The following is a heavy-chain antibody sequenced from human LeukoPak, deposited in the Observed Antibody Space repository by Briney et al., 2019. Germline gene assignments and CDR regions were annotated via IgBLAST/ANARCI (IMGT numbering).Heavy chain of an antibody. CDR2: ISSSSSYI. CDR1: GFTFSSYS. V-gene: IGHV3-21*01. J-gene: IGHJ4*02. D-gene: IGHD5-18*01. CDR3: ARDFAIQLWTRPYDY. Sequence: PGGSLRLSCAASGFTFSSYSMSWVRQAPGKGLEWVSSISSSSSYIYYADSVKGRFTISRDNAKNSLYQQMNSLRAEDTAVYYCARDFAIQLWTRPYDYWGQGTLVTVSS.